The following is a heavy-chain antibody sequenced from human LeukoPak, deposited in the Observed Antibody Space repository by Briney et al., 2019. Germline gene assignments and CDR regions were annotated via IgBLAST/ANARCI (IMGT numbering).Heavy chain of an antibody. J-gene: IGHJ5*02. CDR2: IYYSGST. CDR1: GGSISSSSYY. CDR3: ARPYSSSWYKSDWFDP. V-gene: IGHV4-39*01. Sequence: SETLSLTCTVSGGSISSSSYYWGWIRQPPGTGLEWIRSIYYSGSTYYNPSLKSRVTISVDTSKNQFSLKLSSVTAADTAVYYCARPYSSSWYKSDWFDPWGQGTLVTVSS. D-gene: IGHD6-13*01.